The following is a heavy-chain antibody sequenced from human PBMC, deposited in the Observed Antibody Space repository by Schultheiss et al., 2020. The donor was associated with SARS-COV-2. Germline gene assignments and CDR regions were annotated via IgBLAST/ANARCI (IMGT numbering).Heavy chain of an antibody. CDR3: ARARPAPYNWNHMGGAAIDY. D-gene: IGHD1-20*01. Sequence: SQTLSLTCTVSGNSISSGNYYWTWIRQPPGKGLECIGYIYYSGSTYHNPSLESLLTISVDTSKNQFSLKLSSVTAADTAVYYCARARPAPYNWNHMGGAAIDYWGQGTLVTVSS. CDR2: IYYSGST. V-gene: IGHV4-31*01. CDR1: GNSISSGNYY. J-gene: IGHJ4*02.